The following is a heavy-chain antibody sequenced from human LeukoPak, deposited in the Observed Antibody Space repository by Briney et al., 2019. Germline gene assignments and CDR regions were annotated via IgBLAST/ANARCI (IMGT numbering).Heavy chain of an antibody. CDR1: GYTFTDYY. Sequence: ASVKVSYKASGYTFTDYYMHWVRQAPGQGFEWMGWINPNDGDTNYAQKFQGRVTMTRDTSISTAHMEVSRLRSDDTAVYYCARVVGATRHFDYWGQGTLVTVSS. D-gene: IGHD1-26*01. J-gene: IGHJ4*01. CDR3: ARVVGATRHFDY. CDR2: INPNDGDT. V-gene: IGHV1-2*02.